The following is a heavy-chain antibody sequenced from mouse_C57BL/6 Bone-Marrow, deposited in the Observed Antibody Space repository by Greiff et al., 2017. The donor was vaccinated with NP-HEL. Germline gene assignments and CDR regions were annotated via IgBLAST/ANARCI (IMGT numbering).Heavy chain of an antibody. CDR3: ARGGALYYFDY. V-gene: IGHV5-16*01. CDR2: INYDGSST. CDR1: GFTFSDYY. J-gene: IGHJ2*01. Sequence: EVKVVESEGGLVQPGSSMKLSCTASGFTFSDYYMAWVRQVPEKGLEWVANINYDGSSTYYLDSLKSRFIISRDNAKNILYLQMSSLKSEDTATYYCARGGALYYFDYWGQGTTLTVSS.